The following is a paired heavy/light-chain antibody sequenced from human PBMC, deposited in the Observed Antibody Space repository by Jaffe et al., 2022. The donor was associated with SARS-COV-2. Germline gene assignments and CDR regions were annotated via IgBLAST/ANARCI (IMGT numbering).Light chain of an antibody. CDR2: EGS. Sequence: QSALTQPASVSGSPGQSITISCTGTSSDVGSYNLVSWYQQHPGKAPKLMIYEGSKRPSGVSNRFSGSKSGNTASLTISGLQAEDEADYYCCSYAGSRVFGGGTKLTVL. J-gene: IGLJ3*02. CDR3: CSYAGSRV. CDR1: SSDVGSYNL. V-gene: IGLV2-23*01.
Heavy chain of an antibody. CDR3: ARGPEYQLLLSNVFYFDP. Sequence: QVQLQQWGAGLLKPSETLSLTCAVYGGSFSGYYWSWIRQPPGKGLEWIGEINHSGSTNYNPSLKSRVTISVDTSKNQFSLKLSSVTAADTAVYYCARGPEYQLLLSNVFYFDPWGQGTLVTVSS. J-gene: IGHJ5*02. CDR1: GGSFSGYY. CDR2: INHSGST. D-gene: IGHD2-2*01. V-gene: IGHV4-34*01.